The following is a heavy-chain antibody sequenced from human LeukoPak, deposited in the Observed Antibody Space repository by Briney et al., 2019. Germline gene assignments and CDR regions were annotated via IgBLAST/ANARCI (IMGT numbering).Heavy chain of an antibody. V-gene: IGHV3-48*02. J-gene: IGHJ4*02. Sequence: GGSLRLSCAASGFTFSSYSMNWVRQAPGKGLEWVSYISSSSSTIYYADSVKGRFTISRDNAKKSLYLQMNNLRDEDTAVYYCSFRGFDYWGQGTLVTVSS. D-gene: IGHD3-3*02. CDR3: SFRGFDY. CDR2: ISSSSSTI. CDR1: GFTFSSYS.